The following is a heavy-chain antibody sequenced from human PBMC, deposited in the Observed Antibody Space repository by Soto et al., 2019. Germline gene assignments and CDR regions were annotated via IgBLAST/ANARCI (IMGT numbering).Heavy chain of an antibody. J-gene: IGHJ4*02. V-gene: IGHV4-39*01. CDR1: GGSISSSSYY. CDR3: ASSSMVRGTYYFDY. CDR2: IYYSGST. Sequence: SETLSLTCTVSGGSISSSSYYWGWIRQPPGKGLEWIGSIYYSGSTYYNPSLKSRVTISVDTSKNQFSLKLSSVTAADTAVYYCASSSMVRGTYYFDYWGQGTLVTVSS. D-gene: IGHD3-10*01.